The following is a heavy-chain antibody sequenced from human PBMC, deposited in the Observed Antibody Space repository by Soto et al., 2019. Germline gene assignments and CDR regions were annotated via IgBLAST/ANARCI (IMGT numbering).Heavy chain of an antibody. Sequence: EVQLVESGGGLVQPGGSLRLSCAASGFTFSSYEMNWVRQAPGKGLEWVSYISSSGNTIYYADSVKGRFTISRDNAKNSLYLQMNSLRAEDTAVYYCARGTIAAAGSSLFDYWGQGTLVTVSS. V-gene: IGHV3-48*03. CDR2: ISSSGNTI. J-gene: IGHJ4*02. CDR1: GFTFSSYE. CDR3: ARGTIAAAGSSLFDY. D-gene: IGHD6-13*01.